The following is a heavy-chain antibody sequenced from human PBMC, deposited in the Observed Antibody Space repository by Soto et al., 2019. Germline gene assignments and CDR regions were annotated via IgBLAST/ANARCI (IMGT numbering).Heavy chain of an antibody. CDR1: GGSISGYY. CDR3: ASNLMSVAGREDYYYLYYYMAV. J-gene: IGHJ6*03. Sequence: SETLSLTCTVSGGSISGYYWSWIRQPPGKGLEWIGYIYYSGSTQYNPSLKSRVSMSADTSKNQFSLKLSSVTAADTAVYYCASNLMSVAGREDYYYLYYYMAVWVKGTTVTVSS. CDR2: IYYSGST. D-gene: IGHD6-19*01. V-gene: IGHV4-59*08.